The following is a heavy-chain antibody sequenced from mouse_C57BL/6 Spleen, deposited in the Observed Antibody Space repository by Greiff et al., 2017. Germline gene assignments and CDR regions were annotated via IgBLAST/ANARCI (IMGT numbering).Heavy chain of an antibody. Sequence: QVQLKQPGAELVMPGASVKLSCKASGYTFTSYWMHWVKQRPGQGLEWIGEIDPSDSYTNYNQKFKGKSTLTVDKSSSTAYMQLSSLTSEDSAVYYCARSSILYAMDYWGQGTSVTVSS. J-gene: IGHJ4*01. CDR1: GYTFTSYW. CDR2: IDPSDSYT. D-gene: IGHD2-10*02. CDR3: ARSSILYAMDY. V-gene: IGHV1-69*01.